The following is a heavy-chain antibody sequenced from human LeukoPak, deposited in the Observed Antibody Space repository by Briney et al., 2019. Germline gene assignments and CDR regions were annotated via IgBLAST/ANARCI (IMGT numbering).Heavy chain of an antibody. CDR1: GGSISGYY. CDR2: IHSNGYT. V-gene: IGHV4-4*09. Sequence: SETLSLTCTVSGGSISGYYWTWIRQPPGQGLEWIAYIHSNGYTNYNPSLRSRVTISVDPSKNQFSLTVTPVTAADTAIYYCAQRQGPMSGTYDYFDPWGQGALVTVSS. J-gene: IGHJ5*02. CDR3: AQRQGPMSGTYDYFDP. D-gene: IGHD1-26*01.